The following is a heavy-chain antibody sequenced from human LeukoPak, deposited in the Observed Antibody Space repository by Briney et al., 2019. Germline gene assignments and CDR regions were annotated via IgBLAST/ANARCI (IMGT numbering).Heavy chain of an antibody. V-gene: IGHV4-38-2*02. Sequence: SETLSLTCTVSGYSISSGYYWGWIGQPPGKGLEWIGSICHSGSTYYNPSLKSRVTISVDTSKNQFSLKLSSVTAADTAVYYCAGRGWIQLWLLSSGAFDIWGQGTMVTVSS. CDR2: ICHSGST. D-gene: IGHD5-18*01. J-gene: IGHJ3*02. CDR3: AGRGWIQLWLLSSGAFDI. CDR1: GYSISSGYY.